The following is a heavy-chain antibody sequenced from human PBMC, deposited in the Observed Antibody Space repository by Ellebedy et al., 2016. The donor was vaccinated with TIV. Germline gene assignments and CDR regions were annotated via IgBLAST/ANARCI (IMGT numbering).Heavy chain of an antibody. CDR2: INHSGTT. J-gene: IGHJ6*02. CDR1: GGPFSGYY. CDR3: AGGQGGMVRGVIGYYYDMDV. D-gene: IGHD3-10*01. V-gene: IGHV4-34*01. Sequence: SETLSLXXAVYGGPFSGYYWSWIRQPPAKGLEWNGEINHSGTTNYNPSLKTRVTISVDTSKNQFSLKRSSVTAAETAVYYCAGGQGGMVRGVIGYYYDMDVWGQGTTVTVSS.